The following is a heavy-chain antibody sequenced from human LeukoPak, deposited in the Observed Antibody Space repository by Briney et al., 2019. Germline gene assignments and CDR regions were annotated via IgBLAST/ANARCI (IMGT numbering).Heavy chain of an antibody. V-gene: IGHV4-59*02. Sequence: PSETLSLTCTVSGASVTDHYWSWIRQPPGKGLEWIGYIYYSGSTNYNPSLKSRVTISVDTSKNQFSLKLSSVTAADTAVYYCARVQTYYDFWSGYYTPYYFDYWGQGTLVTVSS. CDR1: GASVTDHY. D-gene: IGHD3-3*01. J-gene: IGHJ4*02. CDR2: IYYSGST. CDR3: ARVQTYYDFWSGYYTPYYFDY.